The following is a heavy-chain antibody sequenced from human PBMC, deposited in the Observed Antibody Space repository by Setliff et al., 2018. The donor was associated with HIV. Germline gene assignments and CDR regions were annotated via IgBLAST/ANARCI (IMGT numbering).Heavy chain of an antibody. Sequence: PSETLSLTCTVSGGSITSTTYYWGWIRQPPGKGLEWIGTIHYTGNTYHNPSLKSRVTISVEASKNQISLKLTAVTAADSAVYYCAREGDGIDYWGQGILVTVSS. J-gene: IGHJ4*02. V-gene: IGHV4-39*02. CDR1: GGSITSTTYY. CDR3: AREGDGIDY. CDR2: IHYTGNT. D-gene: IGHD2-21*02.